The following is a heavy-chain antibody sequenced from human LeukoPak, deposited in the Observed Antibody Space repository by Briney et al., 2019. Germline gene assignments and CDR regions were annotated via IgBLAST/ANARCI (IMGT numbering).Heavy chain of an antibody. V-gene: IGHV3-9*01. Sequence: GGSLRLSCAASGFTFDDYAMHWVRQAPGKGLEWVSGISWNSGSIGYADSVKGRFTISRDDAKNSLYLQMNSLRAEDTALYCCAKVGDYGDYANAFDIWGQGTMVTVSS. CDR1: GFTFDDYA. CDR2: ISWNSGSI. J-gene: IGHJ3*02. D-gene: IGHD4-17*01. CDR3: AKVGDYGDYANAFDI.